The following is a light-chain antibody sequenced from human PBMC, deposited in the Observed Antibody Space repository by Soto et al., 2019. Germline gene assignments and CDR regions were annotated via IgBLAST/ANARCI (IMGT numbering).Light chain of an antibody. J-gene: IGKJ1*01. CDR3: QQYGSSPWT. CDR1: QTFSTSY. Sequence: EIELTQSPGTLSLSPGERATLSCRASQTFSTSYLAWYQQKPGQAPRLLIYAASSRATGVPDRFSGSGSGTDFTLTISRLEPEDFAVYYCQQYGSSPWTFGQGTKVDI. V-gene: IGKV3-20*01. CDR2: AAS.